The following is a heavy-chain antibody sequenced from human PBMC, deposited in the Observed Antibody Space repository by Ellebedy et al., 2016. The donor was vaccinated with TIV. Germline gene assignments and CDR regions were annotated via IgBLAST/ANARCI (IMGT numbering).Heavy chain of an antibody. CDR2: IYYSGST. CDR1: GGSTSSSSYF. CDR3: ARPLRSTVTTSIYFDY. D-gene: IGHD4-17*01. V-gene: IGHV4-39*01. Sequence: GSLRLXXTVSGGSTSSSSYFWGWIRQPPGKGLEWIGIIYYSGSTYYNPSLNSRVTISLDTSKNQVSLNLSSVTAADAAVYYCARPLRSTVTTSIYFDYWGQGALVTVSS. J-gene: IGHJ4*02.